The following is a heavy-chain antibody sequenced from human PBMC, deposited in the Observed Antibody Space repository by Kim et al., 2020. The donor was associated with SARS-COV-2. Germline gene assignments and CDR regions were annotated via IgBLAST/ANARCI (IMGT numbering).Heavy chain of an antibody. CDR2: VSDRGSA. D-gene: IGHD3-10*01. J-gene: IGHJ4*02. CDR1: GGSINTYF. Sequence: SETLSLTCNVSGGSINTYFWTWVRQSPRKGLEWIGYVSDRGSAHYHPSLRSRAIISVDTSKNHFSLRLTSVSATDTALYFCARMEWNSGSHYFGLWGQGTHVIVSS. CDR3: ARMEWNSGSHYFGL. V-gene: IGHV4-59*08.